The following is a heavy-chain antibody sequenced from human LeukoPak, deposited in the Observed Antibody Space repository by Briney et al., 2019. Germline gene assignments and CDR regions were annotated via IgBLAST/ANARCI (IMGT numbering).Heavy chain of an antibody. V-gene: IGHV3-74*01. D-gene: IGHD5-18*01. J-gene: IGHJ4*02. CDR3: VRADGRSYGLFDS. Sequence: GGSLRLSCAVSGFTFSTYWMHWVRQAQGKVLEWDSRIETDGSIKSSADAVKGRFTISRDNAKNTLYLQMDSLRPEDTAVYHCVRADGRSYGLFDSWGRGTLVIVSS. CDR2: IETDGSIK. CDR1: GFTFSTYW.